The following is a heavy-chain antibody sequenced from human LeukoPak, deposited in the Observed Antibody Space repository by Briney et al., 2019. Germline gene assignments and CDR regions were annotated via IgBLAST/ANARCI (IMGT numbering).Heavy chain of an antibody. CDR1: GGTFSSYA. V-gene: IGHV1-69*01. J-gene: IGHJ6*03. D-gene: IGHD4-11*01. CDR3: ARGGVSYSAYYYYYYMDV. Sequence: GASVKVSCKASGGTFSSYAISWVPQAPGQGLEWMGGIIPIFGTANYAQKFQGRVTITADESTSTAYMELSSLRSEDTAVYYCARGGVSYSAYYYYYYMDVWGKGTTVTVSS. CDR2: IIPIFGTA.